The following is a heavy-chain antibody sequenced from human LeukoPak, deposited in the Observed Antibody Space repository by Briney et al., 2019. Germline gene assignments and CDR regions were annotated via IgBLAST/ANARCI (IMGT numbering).Heavy chain of an antibody. D-gene: IGHD5/OR15-5a*01. CDR2: ISSDGRNT. V-gene: IGHV3-74*01. CDR3: ARERDLRGAYCMDV. Sequence: GGSLRLSCAASGFTFRTYWMHWVRQAPGKGLVWVSRISSDGRNTIYPDAVKGRFAISRDNTNNILYLQMNSLRGDDTAVYYCARERDLRGAYCMDVWGKGTTVTVSS. J-gene: IGHJ6*03. CDR1: GFTFRTYW.